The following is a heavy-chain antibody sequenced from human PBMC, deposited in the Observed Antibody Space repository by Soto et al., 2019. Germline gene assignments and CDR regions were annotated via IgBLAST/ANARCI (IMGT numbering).Heavy chain of an antibody. Sequence: PSETLSLAGTVSGGSISSGDYYWSWILQPPGKGLEWILYIYYSGITYYNPSLKSRVTISVDTSKNQFSLKLSSVTAADTAVYYCARGGSSSFDYWGQGTLVTVSS. CDR2: IYYSGIT. J-gene: IGHJ4*02. V-gene: IGHV4-30-4*01. CDR3: ARGGSSSFDY. D-gene: IGHD1-26*01. CDR1: GGSISSGDYY.